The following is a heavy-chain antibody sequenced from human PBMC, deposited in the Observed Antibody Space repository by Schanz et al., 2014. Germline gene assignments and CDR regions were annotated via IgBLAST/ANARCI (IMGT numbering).Heavy chain of an antibody. CDR2: IWYDGSNK. V-gene: IGHV3-33*08. CDR3: ARDGDFDY. J-gene: IGHJ4*02. Sequence: QEQLVESGGGAVQPGRSLRLSCAASGFTFSNYGLHWVRQAPGKGLEWVAIIWYDGSNKYYADSVKGRFTISRDNSKNTLFLQMSSLRAEDTAVYYCARDGDFDYWGQGTLVTVSS. CDR1: GFTFSNYG.